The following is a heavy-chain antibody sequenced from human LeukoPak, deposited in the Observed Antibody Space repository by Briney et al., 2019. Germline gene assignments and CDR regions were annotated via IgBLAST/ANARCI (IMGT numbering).Heavy chain of an antibody. CDR2: INHSGST. CDR1: GGSFSGYY. D-gene: IGHD6-19*01. CDR3: ARDLSAQWLVLGRRFDY. Sequence: SETLSLTCAVYGGSFSGYYWSWIRQPPGKGLEWIGEINHSGSTNYNPSLKSRVTISVDTSKNQFSLKLSSVTAADTAVYYCARDLSAQWLVLGRRFDYWGQGTLVTVSS. V-gene: IGHV4-34*01. J-gene: IGHJ4*02.